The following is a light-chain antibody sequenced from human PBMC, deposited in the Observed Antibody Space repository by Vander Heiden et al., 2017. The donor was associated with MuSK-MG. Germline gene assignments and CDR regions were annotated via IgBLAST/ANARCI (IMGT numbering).Light chain of an antibody. CDR2: GAS. V-gene: IGKV3-20*01. CDR3: QQYDTSLWT. CDR1: QSVSSSY. J-gene: IGKJ1*01. Sequence: EIVLTQSPGTLSLSPGERATLSCRASQSVSSSYLAWYQQKRGQSPRLLIYGASSRATGIPDRFSGSGSGTDFTLTITRLEPEDFAVYFCQQYDTSLWTFGQGTKVEVK.